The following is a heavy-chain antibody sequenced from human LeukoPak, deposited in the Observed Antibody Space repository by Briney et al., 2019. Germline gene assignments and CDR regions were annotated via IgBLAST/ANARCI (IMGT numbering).Heavy chain of an antibody. Sequence: GGSLRLSCAASGFTFSHAWMNWVRQAPGKGLEWVSSISSSSSYIYYADSVKGRFTISRDNAKNSLYLQMNSLRAEDTAVYYCARETYSSSSDFDYWGQGTLVTVSS. CDR3: ARETYSSSSDFDY. CDR2: ISSSSSYI. J-gene: IGHJ4*02. CDR1: GFTFSHAW. D-gene: IGHD6-6*01. V-gene: IGHV3-21*01.